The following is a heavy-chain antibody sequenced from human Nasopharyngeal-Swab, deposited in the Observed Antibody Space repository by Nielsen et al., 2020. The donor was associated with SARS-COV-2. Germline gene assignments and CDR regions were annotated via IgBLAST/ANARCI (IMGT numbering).Heavy chain of an antibody. CDR1: GYTLTELS. Sequence: ASVKVSCKVSGYTLTELSMHWVRQAPGEGLEWMGGFDPEDGETIYAQKFQGRVTMTEDTSTDTAYMELSSLRSEDTAVYYCATGYAYCGGDCFIDYWGQGTLVTVSS. V-gene: IGHV1-24*01. J-gene: IGHJ4*02. D-gene: IGHD2-21*02. CDR3: ATGYAYCGGDCFIDY. CDR2: FDPEDGET.